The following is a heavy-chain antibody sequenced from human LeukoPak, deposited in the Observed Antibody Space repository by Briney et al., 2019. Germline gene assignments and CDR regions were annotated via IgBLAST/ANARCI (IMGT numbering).Heavy chain of an antibody. Sequence: PGGSLRLSCAASGFTFSSNWMHWVRQAPGKGLVWVSRINSDGSSTSYADSVKGRFTISRDNAKNSLFLQMNSLRAEDTAVYYCARDCHPGLKCERMTSVVATTIDSWGQGTLVTVSS. CDR3: ARDCHPGLKCERMTSVVATTIDS. CDR1: GFTFSSNW. D-gene: IGHD5-12*01. V-gene: IGHV3-74*01. CDR2: INSDGSST. J-gene: IGHJ4*02.